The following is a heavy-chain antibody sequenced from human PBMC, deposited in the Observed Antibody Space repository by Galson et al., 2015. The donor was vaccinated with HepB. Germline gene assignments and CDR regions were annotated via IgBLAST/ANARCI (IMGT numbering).Heavy chain of an antibody. CDR2: VSSDESNK. CDR3: AKDGGKGYTYGPNWCDP. D-gene: IGHD5-18*01. J-gene: IGHJ5*02. CDR1: GFTFSAYA. V-gene: IGHV3-30*04. Sequence: SLRLSCAASGFTFSAYAMHWVRQAPGKGLEWVALVSSDESNKYYADSVKGRFTISRDNSKNTLYLQMNSLRAEDTALCYCAKDGGKGYTYGPNWCDPWGQGTLVTFSS.